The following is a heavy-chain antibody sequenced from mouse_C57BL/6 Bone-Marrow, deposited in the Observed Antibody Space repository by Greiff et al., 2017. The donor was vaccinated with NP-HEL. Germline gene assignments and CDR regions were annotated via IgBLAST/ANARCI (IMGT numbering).Heavy chain of an antibody. CDR3: ARCDGYLDY. D-gene: IGHD2-3*01. J-gene: IGHJ2*01. Sequence: EVQVVESGGGLVQHGGSLKLSCAASGFTFSDYYMYWVRQTPEKRLEWVAYISNGGGSTYYPDTVKGRFTISRDNAKNTLYLQMSRLKSEDTAMYYCARCDGYLDYWGQGTTLTVSS. V-gene: IGHV5-12*01. CDR2: ISNGGGST. CDR1: GFTFSDYY.